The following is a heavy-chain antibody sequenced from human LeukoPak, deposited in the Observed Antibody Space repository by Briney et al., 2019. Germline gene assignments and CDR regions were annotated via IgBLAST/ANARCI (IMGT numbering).Heavy chain of an antibody. CDR1: GCSFSYYV. V-gene: IGHV3-30-3*01. CDR3: AREHDAFDI. CDR2: ISSDLNNK. Sequence: GGSLRLSCTASGCSFSYYVLNWVRQAPGKGLEWVAVISSDLNNKYYADSVKGRFTISRDNSKSTLYLQMDSLRPEDTALYYCAREHDAFDIWGQGTMVTVSS. J-gene: IGHJ3*02.